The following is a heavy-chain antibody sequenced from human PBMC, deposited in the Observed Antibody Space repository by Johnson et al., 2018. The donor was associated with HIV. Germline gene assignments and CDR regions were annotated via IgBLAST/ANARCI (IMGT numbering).Heavy chain of an antibody. CDR2: ISYDGSNR. V-gene: IGHV3-30-3*01. CDR3: ASSPQQPYGTGNAFDI. CDR1: GFTFSTYA. Sequence: QVQLVESGGGVVQPGRSLRLSCAASGFTFSTYAMHWVRQAPGKGLEWVAVISYDGSNRYYADSVKGRFTISRDNSKNSLYLQINNLRAEDTAVYYCASSPQQPYGTGNAFDIWGQGTMVTVSS. J-gene: IGHJ3*02. D-gene: IGHD3-10*01.